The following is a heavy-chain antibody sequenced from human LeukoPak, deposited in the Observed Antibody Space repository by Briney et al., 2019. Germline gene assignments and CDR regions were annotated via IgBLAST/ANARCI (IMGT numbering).Heavy chain of an antibody. V-gene: IGHV3-48*01. D-gene: IGHD5-12*01. CDR1: GFTLSSYS. Sequence: GGSLRLSCAASGFTLSSYSMNWVRQAPGKGLEWVSYINRSGGTIYYADSVKGRFTISRDSAKNSLYLQMNSLRAEDTAVYYCARDLHRSQYNAHEGLWGQGTLVTVSS. CDR2: INRSGGTI. CDR3: ARDLHRSQYNAHEGL. J-gene: IGHJ4*02.